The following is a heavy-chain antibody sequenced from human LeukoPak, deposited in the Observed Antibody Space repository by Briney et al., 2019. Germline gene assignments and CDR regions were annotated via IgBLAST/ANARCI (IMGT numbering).Heavy chain of an antibody. J-gene: IGHJ4*02. V-gene: IGHV3-23*01. Sequence: PGGSLRLSCAASGFFFSDSAMAWVRQAPGKGLEWVSTTTGRGDNTHYADSVKGRFTFSRDNSKNTMYLQMNSLGVDDTAVYYCAYNEVHCSSTSCRGAYYFDYWGQGTLVTVSS. D-gene: IGHD2-2*01. CDR1: GFFFSDSA. CDR3: AYNEVHCSSTSCRGAYYFDY. CDR2: TTGRGDNT.